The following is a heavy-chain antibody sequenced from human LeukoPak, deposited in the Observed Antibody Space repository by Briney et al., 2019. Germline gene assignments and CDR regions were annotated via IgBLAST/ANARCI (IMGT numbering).Heavy chain of an antibody. CDR1: GFTFSNYS. D-gene: IGHD3-10*01. CDR3: ARDSGSDY. V-gene: IGHV3-48*02. Sequence: GGSLRLSCAASGFTFSNYSINWVRQAPGKGLEWISYTTGSGSTMYYADSVKGRFTISRDNARNSLYLQMNSLRDEDTAVYYCARDSGSDYWGQGTLVTVSS. CDR2: TTGSGSTM. J-gene: IGHJ4*02.